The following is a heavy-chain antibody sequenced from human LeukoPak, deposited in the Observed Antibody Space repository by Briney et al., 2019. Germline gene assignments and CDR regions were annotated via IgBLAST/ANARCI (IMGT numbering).Heavy chain of an antibody. CDR2: IWYDGSNK. J-gene: IGHJ4*02. D-gene: IGHD6-19*01. Sequence: PGGSLRLSCAASGFTFSSYGVHWVRQAPGKGLEWVAVIWYDGSNKYYADSVKGRFTISRDNSKNTLYLQMNSLRAEDTAVYYCARGSGSYSSGWYGYWGQGTLVTVSS. CDR1: GFTFSSYG. V-gene: IGHV3-33*01. CDR3: ARGSGSYSSGWYGY.